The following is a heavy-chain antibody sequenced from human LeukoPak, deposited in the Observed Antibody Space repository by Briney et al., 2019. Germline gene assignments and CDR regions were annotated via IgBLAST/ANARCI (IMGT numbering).Heavy chain of an antibody. V-gene: IGHV1-24*01. D-gene: IGHD3-22*01. CDR3: ATATYYYDSSGYYRRGWYFDY. CDR1: GYTLTELS. Sequence: RASVNVSCKVSGYTLTELSMHWVRQAPGKGLEWMGGFYPEDGETIYAQKFQGRVTMTEDTSTDTAYMELSSLRSEDTAVYYCATATYYYDSSGYYRRGWYFDYWGQGTLVTVSS. J-gene: IGHJ4*02. CDR2: FYPEDGET.